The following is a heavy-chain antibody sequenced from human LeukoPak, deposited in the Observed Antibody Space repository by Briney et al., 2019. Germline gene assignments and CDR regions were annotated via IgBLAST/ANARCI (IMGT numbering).Heavy chain of an antibody. Sequence: GGSLRLSCAASGLTFDDYIMHWVRQAPGKGLEWVSLVSWDGDTTYYADSVKGRFTISRDNSKNSLYLQMNSLRTEGTALYYCAKARGLIGGAFDIWGQGTMVTVSS. J-gene: IGHJ3*02. V-gene: IGHV3-43*01. CDR3: AKARGLIGGAFDI. CDR1: GLTFDDYI. CDR2: VSWDGDTT. D-gene: IGHD3-22*01.